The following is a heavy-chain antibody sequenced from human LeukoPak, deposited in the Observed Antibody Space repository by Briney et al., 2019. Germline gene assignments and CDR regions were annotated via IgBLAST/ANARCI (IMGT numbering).Heavy chain of an antibody. Sequence: GGSLRLSCAASGFTFSTYDMHWVRQVSGKSLEKVSSIATIGDTLYPGPMKGRFTISRENAKNSLYLQMNGRRAGDTAVYYCARATVIGNAPVPGYMDVWGKGTTVTVSS. CDR3: ARATVIGNAPVPGYMDV. V-gene: IGHV3-13*01. J-gene: IGHJ6*03. CDR1: GFTFSTYD. D-gene: IGHD2-21*01. CDR2: IATIGDT.